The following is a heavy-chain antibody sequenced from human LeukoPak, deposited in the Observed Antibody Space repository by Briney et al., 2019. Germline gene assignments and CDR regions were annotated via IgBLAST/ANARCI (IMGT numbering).Heavy chain of an antibody. V-gene: IGHV1-69*13. Sequence: SSETVSCKASGGTFSSYAISWVRQAPAQGLEWMGGIFPIFGTGNYAQEFQGRITITADESTSTAYMELSSLRSEDTAVYYCARMGITAAGTPSGDYYYGMDVWGQGTTVTVSS. CDR1: GGTFSSYA. J-gene: IGHJ6*02. CDR3: ARMGITAAGTPSGDYYYGMDV. CDR2: IFPIFGTG. D-gene: IGHD6-13*01.